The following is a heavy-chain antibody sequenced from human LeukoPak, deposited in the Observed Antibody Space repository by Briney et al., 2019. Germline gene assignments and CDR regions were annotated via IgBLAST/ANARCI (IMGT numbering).Heavy chain of an antibody. CDR1: GGSISSSSYY. D-gene: IGHD3-16*02. J-gene: IGHJ4*02. Sequence: SETLSLTCTVSGGSISSSSYYWGWIRQPPGKGLEWIGSIYYSGSTYYNPSLKSRVTISVDTSKNQFSLKLSSVTAADTAVYYCARVSGRGRLGELSPLDYWGQGTLVTVSS. V-gene: IGHV4-39*07. CDR3: ARVSGRGRLGELSPLDY. CDR2: IYYSGST.